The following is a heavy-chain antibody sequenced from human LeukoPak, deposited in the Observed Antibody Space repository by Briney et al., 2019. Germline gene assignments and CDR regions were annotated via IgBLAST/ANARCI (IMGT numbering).Heavy chain of an antibody. CDR3: AKDDYGDYVYYYMDV. D-gene: IGHD4-17*01. J-gene: IGHJ6*03. CDR2: ISWNSGSI. V-gene: IGHV3-9*01. Sequence: GGSLRLSCAASGFTFDDYAMHWVRQAPGKGLEWVSGISWNSGSIGYADSVKGRFTISRDNAKNSLYLQMNSLRAEDTAVYYCAKDDYGDYVYYYMDVWGKGTTVTVSS. CDR1: GFTFDDYA.